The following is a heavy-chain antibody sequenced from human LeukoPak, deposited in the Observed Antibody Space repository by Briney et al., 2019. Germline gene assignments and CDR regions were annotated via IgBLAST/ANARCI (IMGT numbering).Heavy chain of an antibody. Sequence: ALLKVSCKASGYTFTVHFIHWVRQAPGQGLQWIGRINPDSGDTDYAQKFQGRVAMTRDTSITTAYLELSRLTSDDTAIYYCAREMAEGAFDEGKDYWGQGTLVTVSS. J-gene: IGHJ4*02. CDR2: INPDSGDT. D-gene: IGHD2/OR15-2a*01. V-gene: IGHV1-2*02. CDR1: GYTFTVHF. CDR3: AREMAEGAFDEGKDY.